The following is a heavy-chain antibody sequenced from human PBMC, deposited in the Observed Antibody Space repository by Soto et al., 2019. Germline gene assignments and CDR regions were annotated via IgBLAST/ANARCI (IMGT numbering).Heavy chain of an antibody. CDR3: ARDLGYGDYGTDF. CDR1: GYSFSNNG. V-gene: IGHV1-18*04. J-gene: IGHJ4*02. Sequence: QVQLVQSGAEVKKPGASVKVSCQASGYSFSNNGISWVRQAPGQGFEWMGWINGDNGNTNYAQKFQGRVTMTTDTSTSTVYMELRSLTSDDTAVYYCARDLGYGDYGTDFWGQGTLVTVSS. D-gene: IGHD4-17*01. CDR2: INGDNGNT.